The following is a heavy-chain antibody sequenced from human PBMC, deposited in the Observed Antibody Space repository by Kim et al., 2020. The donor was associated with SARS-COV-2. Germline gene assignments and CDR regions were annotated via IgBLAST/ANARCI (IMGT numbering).Heavy chain of an antibody. CDR3: ARAVPNGGQLRRNYYAMDV. J-gene: IGHJ6*02. Sequence: SETLSLTCTVSGCSFSNYYWSWIRLPPGKELEWMGYIYYNGSTNYNPSLKSRVTIFVDTSRNQFSLKLTSVTAADTAVYYCARAVPNGGQLRRNYYAMDVWGQGTTVTVSS. V-gene: IGHV4-59*01. D-gene: IGHD7-27*01. CDR1: GCSFSNYY. CDR2: IYYNGST.